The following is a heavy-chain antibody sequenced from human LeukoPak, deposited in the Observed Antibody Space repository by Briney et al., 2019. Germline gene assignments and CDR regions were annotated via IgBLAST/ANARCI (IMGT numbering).Heavy chain of an antibody. Sequence: PSETLSLTCTVSGGSISSGSYYWSWIRQPAGKGLEWIGHIYTSGSTNYNPSLKSRVTISVDTSKNQFSLKLSSVSAADTAVYYCARGKWLRRFDYWGQGTLVTVSS. CDR3: ARGKWLRRFDY. J-gene: IGHJ4*02. D-gene: IGHD5-12*01. V-gene: IGHV4-61*09. CDR2: IYTSGST. CDR1: GGSISSGSYY.